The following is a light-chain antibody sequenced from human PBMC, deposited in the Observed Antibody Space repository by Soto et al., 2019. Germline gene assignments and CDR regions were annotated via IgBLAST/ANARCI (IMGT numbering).Light chain of an antibody. CDR1: QSVSSN. J-gene: IGKJ1*01. CDR3: QQYKNWWT. V-gene: IGKV3-15*01. CDR2: GAS. Sequence: EVVMMQSPATLSVSPGDRATLSCRASQSVSSNLAWYQQKPGQSPRLLIYGASTRATGVPARFSGSGSGTEFTLTSSSLQSEDFGFYYCQQYKNWWTFGQGTKVEI.